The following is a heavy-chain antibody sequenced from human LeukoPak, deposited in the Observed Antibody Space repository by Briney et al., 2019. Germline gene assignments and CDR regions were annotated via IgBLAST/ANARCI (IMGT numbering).Heavy chain of an antibody. CDR1: GYTSTSYA. CDR2: INTNTGNP. Sequence: ASVKVSCKASGYTSTSYAMNWVRQAPGQGLEWMGWINTNTGNPTYAQGFTGRFVFSLDTSVSTAYLQISSLKAEDTVVYYCARDDYDSSGDALDIWGQGTMVTVSS. J-gene: IGHJ3*02. V-gene: IGHV7-4-1*02. D-gene: IGHD3-22*01. CDR3: ARDDYDSSGDALDI.